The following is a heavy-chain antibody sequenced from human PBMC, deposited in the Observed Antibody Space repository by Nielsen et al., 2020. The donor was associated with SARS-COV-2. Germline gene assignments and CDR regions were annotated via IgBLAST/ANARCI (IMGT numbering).Heavy chain of an antibody. J-gene: IGHJ4*02. CDR3: ARDRQKRFDF. CDR2: INGGSGNT. Sequence: ASVKVSCKVSGYTFTNYVMHWVRQAPGQGLEWMGWINGGSGNTKYSQKYQGRVTITRDTSASTVYMEMSSLSSEDTAVYYCARDRQKRFDFWGQGTLVTVSS. V-gene: IGHV1-3*01. CDR1: GYTFTNYV.